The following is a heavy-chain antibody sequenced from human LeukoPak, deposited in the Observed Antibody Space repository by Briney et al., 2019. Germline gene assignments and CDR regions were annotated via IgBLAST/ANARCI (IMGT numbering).Heavy chain of an antibody. Sequence: SETLSLTCAVSGDSVTSGGYFWTWIRQHPGKGLEWIGSISNSGTTSYNPSLKSRVSISLDTSNNHFSLRLGSVTAADTAVYFCARGLLTIFALGAFDIWGQGTMVTVSS. V-gene: IGHV4-31*11. J-gene: IGHJ3*02. D-gene: IGHD3-3*01. CDR1: GDSVTSGGYF. CDR3: ARGLLTIFALGAFDI. CDR2: ISNSGTT.